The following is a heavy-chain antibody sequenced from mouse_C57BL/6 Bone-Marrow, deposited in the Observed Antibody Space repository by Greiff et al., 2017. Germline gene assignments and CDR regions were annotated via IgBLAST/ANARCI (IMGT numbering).Heavy chain of an antibody. Sequence: QVQLQQSGAELARPGASVKLSCKASGYTFTSYGISWVKQRTGQGLEWIGEIYPRSGNTYYNVKFKGKATLTADKSSSTAYMELRSLTSEDSAVYFCARSSITTVAYWYFDVWGTGTTVTVSS. D-gene: IGHD1-1*01. CDR1: GYTFTSYG. J-gene: IGHJ1*03. CDR3: ARSSITTVAYWYFDV. V-gene: IGHV1-81*01. CDR2: IYPRSGNT.